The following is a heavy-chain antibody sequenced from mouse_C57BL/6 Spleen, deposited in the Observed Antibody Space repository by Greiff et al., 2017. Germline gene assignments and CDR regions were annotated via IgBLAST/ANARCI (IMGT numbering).Heavy chain of an antibody. Sequence: QVQLQQPGAELVKPGASVKMSCKASGYTFTSYWMHWVKQRPGQGLEWIGMIHPNSGSTNYNEKFKSKATLTVDNASSTAYMQLSSLTSEDSAVYYCVDSSGRRGYAMDYWGQGTSVTVSS. CDR1: GYTFTSYW. V-gene: IGHV1-64*01. J-gene: IGHJ4*01. CDR3: VDSSGRRGYAMDY. D-gene: IGHD3-2*02. CDR2: IHPNSGST.